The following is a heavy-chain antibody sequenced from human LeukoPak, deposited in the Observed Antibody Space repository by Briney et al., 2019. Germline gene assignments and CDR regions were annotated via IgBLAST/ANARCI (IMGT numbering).Heavy chain of an antibody. V-gene: IGHV3-30*02. CDR2: IRYDENTK. CDR3: AKDLRAAAAPFDY. J-gene: IGHJ4*02. CDR1: GFTFSSYS. Sequence: GGSLRLSCAASGFTFSSYSMNWVRQAPGKGLEWVAFIRYDENTKYYADSVKGRFTISRDNSKNTLSLQMNSLRAEDTAMYYCAKDLRAAAAPFDYWGQGTLVTVSS. D-gene: IGHD6-13*01.